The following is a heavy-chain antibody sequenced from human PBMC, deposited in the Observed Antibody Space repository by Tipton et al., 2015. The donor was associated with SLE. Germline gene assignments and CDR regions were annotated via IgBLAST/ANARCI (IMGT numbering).Heavy chain of an antibody. Sequence: TLSLTCAVYGGSFSGYYWSWIRQPPGKGLEWIGYIYYSGSTNYNPSLKSRVTISVDTSKNQFSLKLSSVTAADTAVYYCAREDSSGANDFDYWGQGTLVTVSS. D-gene: IGHD3-22*01. J-gene: IGHJ4*02. CDR1: GGSFSGYY. CDR2: IYYSGST. CDR3: AREDSSGANDFDY. V-gene: IGHV4-59*01.